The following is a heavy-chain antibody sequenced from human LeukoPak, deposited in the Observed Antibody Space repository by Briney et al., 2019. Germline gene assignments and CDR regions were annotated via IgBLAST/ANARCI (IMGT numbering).Heavy chain of an antibody. D-gene: IGHD3-16*01. Sequence: SETLSLTCTVSGGSISSSSYYWGWIRQPPGKGLEWIGSIYYSGSTYYNPSLKSRVTISVDTSKNQFSLKLSSVTAADTAVYYCARDNVSPALRWFDPWGQGTLVTVSS. J-gene: IGHJ5*02. CDR1: GGSISSSSYY. CDR2: IYYSGST. V-gene: IGHV4-39*02. CDR3: ARDNVSPALRWFDP.